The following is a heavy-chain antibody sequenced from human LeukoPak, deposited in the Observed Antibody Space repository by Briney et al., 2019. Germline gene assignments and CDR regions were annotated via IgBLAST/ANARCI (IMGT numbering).Heavy chain of an antibody. CDR3: ARGLPCGSTSCPYYYYYMDV. CDR1: GGSISSHY. CDR2: IYHSGRT. V-gene: IGHV4-59*11. Sequence: SETLSLTCTVSGGSISSHYWSWIRQPPGKGLEWIGYIYHSGRTSYNPSLKSRVTISVDTSKNQFSLKLSSVTAADTAMYYCARGLPCGSTSCPYYYYYMDVWGKGTTVTVSS. J-gene: IGHJ6*03. D-gene: IGHD2-2*01.